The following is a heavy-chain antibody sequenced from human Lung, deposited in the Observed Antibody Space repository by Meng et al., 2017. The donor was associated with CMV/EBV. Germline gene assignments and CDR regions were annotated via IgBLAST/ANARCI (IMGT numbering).Heavy chain of an antibody. CDR3: AKALIPTTSYKSTWYYGLSSFDA. Sequence: GGSLRLSCAASGFTFSIYSMNWVRQAPGEGLQWISNIYVRDTTAYYADSVKGRFIVSRDNSRNTLYLQMNSLRAEDKAIAYCAKALIPTTSYKSTWYYGLSSFDAWGPGT. V-gene: IGHV3-23*03. CDR1: GFTFSIYS. J-gene: IGHJ5*02. CDR2: IYVRDTTA. D-gene: IGHD3-16*01.